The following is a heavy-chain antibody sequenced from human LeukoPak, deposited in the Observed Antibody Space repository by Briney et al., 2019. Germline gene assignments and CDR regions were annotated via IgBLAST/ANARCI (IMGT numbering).Heavy chain of an antibody. Sequence: SQTLSLTCTVSGGSISSGDYYWSWIRQPPGKGLEWIGYIYYSGSTYYNPSLKSRVTISVETSKNQFSLKLSSVTAADTAVYYCARENYYDSSKVDYWGQGTLVTVSS. CDR3: ARENYYDSSKVDY. CDR1: GGSISSGDYY. D-gene: IGHD3-22*01. J-gene: IGHJ4*02. CDR2: IYYSGST. V-gene: IGHV4-30-4*08.